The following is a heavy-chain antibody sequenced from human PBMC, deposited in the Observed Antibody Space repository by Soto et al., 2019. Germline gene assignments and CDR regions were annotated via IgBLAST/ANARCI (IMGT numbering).Heavy chain of an antibody. CDR2: IWYDGSNK. CDR3: ARRRAVTTQESYYYYGMDV. V-gene: IGHV3-33*01. Sequence: GGSLRLSCAASGFTFSSYGMHWVRQAPGKGLEWVAVIWYDGSNKYYADSVKGRFTISRDNSKNTLYLQMNSLRAEDTAVYYCARRRAVTTQESYYYYGMDVWGQGTTVTVSS. D-gene: IGHD4-4*01. CDR1: GFTFSSYG. J-gene: IGHJ6*02.